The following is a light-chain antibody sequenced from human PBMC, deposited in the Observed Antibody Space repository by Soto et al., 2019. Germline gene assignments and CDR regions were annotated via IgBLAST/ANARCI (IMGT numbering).Light chain of an antibody. Sequence: ELVLTQSPGTLSLSPGERATLSCRASQSVSSSYLAWYQQKPGQAPRLLIYGASSRATGIPDRFSGSGSGTHFTLTMSRLEPDDCVVYYCQQDGSSPPTFGQGTKVEIK. V-gene: IGKV3-20*01. CDR1: QSVSSSY. J-gene: IGKJ1*01. CDR2: GAS. CDR3: QQDGSSPPT.